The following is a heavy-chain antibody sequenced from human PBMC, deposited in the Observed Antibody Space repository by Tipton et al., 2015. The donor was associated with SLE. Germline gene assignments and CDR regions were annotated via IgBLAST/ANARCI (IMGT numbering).Heavy chain of an antibody. Sequence: TLFLTCTVSGGSISSSSYYWGWIRQPPGKGLEWIGSIYYSGSTYYNPSLKSRVTISVDTSKNQFSLKLSSVTAADTAVYYCARQSTGYFDYWGQGTLVTVSS. CDR3: ARQSTGYFDY. CDR1: GGSISSSSYY. D-gene: IGHD1-1*01. J-gene: IGHJ4*02. CDR2: IYYSGST. V-gene: IGHV4-39*01.